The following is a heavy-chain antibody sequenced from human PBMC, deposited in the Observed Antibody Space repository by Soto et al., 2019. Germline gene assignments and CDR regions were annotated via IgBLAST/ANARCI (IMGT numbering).Heavy chain of an antibody. CDR3: AKDTTGGTCIDN. V-gene: IGHV3-23*01. CDR2: ISGSGGST. D-gene: IGHD1-1*01. J-gene: IGHJ4*02. CDR1: GFTFSSYA. Sequence: GGSLRLSCAASGFTFSSYAMSWVRQAPGKGLEWVSAISGSGGSTYYADSVKGRFTISRDNSKNTLYLKMNSLRAEDTALYYCAKDTTGGTCIDNWGQGTLVTVSS.